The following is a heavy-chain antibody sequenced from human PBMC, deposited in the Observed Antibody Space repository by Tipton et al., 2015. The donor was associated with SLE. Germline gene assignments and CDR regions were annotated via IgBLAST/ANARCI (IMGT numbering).Heavy chain of an antibody. V-gene: IGHV4-61*01. Sequence: TLSLTCAVSGYSISSGYYWSWIRQSPGKGLEWIGYIHYTGSTEYNPSLKSRVTISVDTSKNQFNLKLRSVTVVDTAMYYCAREHISSLRDAFEVWGQGTMVTVS. CDR1: GYSISSGYY. CDR2: IHYTGST. J-gene: IGHJ3*01. CDR3: AREHISSLRDAFEV. D-gene: IGHD2-15*01.